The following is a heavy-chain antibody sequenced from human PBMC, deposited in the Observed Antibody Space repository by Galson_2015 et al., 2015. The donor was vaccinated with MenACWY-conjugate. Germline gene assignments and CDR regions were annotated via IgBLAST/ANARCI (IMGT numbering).Heavy chain of an antibody. D-gene: IGHD1-1*01. J-gene: IGHJ4*02. CDR1: AFTVSSDY. CDR3: ARGTTPYHFDN. CDR2: IYTRDSA. V-gene: IGHV3-53*01. Sequence: SLRLSCAASAFTVSSDYMSWVRQAPGKGLEWISVIYTRDSAYYADSVKGRFTISRDNSKNTLFLQMNSLRAEDTAVYYCARGTTPYHFDNWGQGTLSPSPQ.